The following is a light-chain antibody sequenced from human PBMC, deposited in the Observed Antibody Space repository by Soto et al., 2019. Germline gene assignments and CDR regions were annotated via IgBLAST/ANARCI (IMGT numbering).Light chain of an antibody. Sequence: QSALTQPASVSGSPGQSITISCTGTSSDVGSYKFVSWYQQHPGKAPKLMIYEGSKRPSGVSNRFSGSKSGNTASLTISGLQAEDEADYYCCPYAGDSAWVFGGGTKVTVL. J-gene: IGLJ3*02. CDR1: SSDVGSYKF. V-gene: IGLV2-23*01. CDR2: EGS. CDR3: CPYAGDSAWV.